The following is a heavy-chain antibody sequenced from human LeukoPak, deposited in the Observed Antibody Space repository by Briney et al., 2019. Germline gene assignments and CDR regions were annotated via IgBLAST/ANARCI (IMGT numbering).Heavy chain of an antibody. CDR3: ATELLSHFDY. V-gene: IGHV3-15*01. D-gene: IGHD2-21*02. CDR2: IQREIDGGTT. CDR1: GFTFSDAW. Sequence: GGSLRLSCEASGFTFSDAWMSWVRQAPGRGLEWVGRIQREIDGGTTDYAAPVKGRFTISRDDSKNTLYLQMNSLKSEDTAVYYCATELLSHFDYWSQGTLVTVSS. J-gene: IGHJ4*02.